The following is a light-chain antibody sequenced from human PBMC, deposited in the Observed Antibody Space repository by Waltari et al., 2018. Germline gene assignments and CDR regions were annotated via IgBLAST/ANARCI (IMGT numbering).Light chain of an antibody. CDR1: QSVSRF. CDR3: QKYDRLPAT. CDR2: GAS. Sequence: SCRAIQSVSRFLAWFQQIPGQPPRLLIYGASTRATGIPDRFSGSGSGTGFSLAISRLEPEDFAVCYCQKYDRLPATFGQGTKVEIK. V-gene: IGKV3-20*01. J-gene: IGKJ1*01.